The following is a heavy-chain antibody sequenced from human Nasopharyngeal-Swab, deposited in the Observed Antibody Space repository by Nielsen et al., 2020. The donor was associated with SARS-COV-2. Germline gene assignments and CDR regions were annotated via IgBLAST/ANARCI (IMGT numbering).Heavy chain of an antibody. CDR1: GFTFSTYA. CDR2: ISGSGGST. CDR3: ARDQGLDSSGYYNDFGAFDI. Sequence: GGSLRLSCAASGFTFSTYAMSWVRQAPGKGLEWVSSISGSGGSTYYADSVKGRFTTSRDNSKNTLYLQMNSLRAEDTAVYYCARDQGLDSSGYYNDFGAFDIWGQGTIVTVSS. J-gene: IGHJ3*02. D-gene: IGHD3-22*01. V-gene: IGHV3-23*01.